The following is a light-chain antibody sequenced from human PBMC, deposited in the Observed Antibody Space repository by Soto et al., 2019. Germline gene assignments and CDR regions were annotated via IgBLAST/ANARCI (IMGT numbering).Light chain of an antibody. CDR3: QQRSTWPVT. CDR1: QSVSSY. CDR2: DAS. Sequence: EIVLTQSPATLSLSPGERATLSCRASQSVSSYLAWYQQKPGHAPRLLIYDASNRATGIAARFSGSGSGTYFTLTISSLDPEDFAVYYCQQRSTWPVTFGGGTKVEIK. J-gene: IGKJ4*01. V-gene: IGKV3-11*01.